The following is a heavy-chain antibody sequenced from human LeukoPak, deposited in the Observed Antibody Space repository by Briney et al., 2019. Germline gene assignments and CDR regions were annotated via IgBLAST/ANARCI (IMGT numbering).Heavy chain of an antibody. J-gene: IGHJ4*02. D-gene: IGHD2-2*02. Sequence: GGSLRLSCTVSGFTVSSNSMSWVRQAPGKGLEWVAFIRYDGSNKYYADSVKGRFTISRDNSKNTLYLQMNSLRAEDTAVYYCAKSRRAFVVVPAAIGYWGQGTLVTVSS. CDR1: GFTVSSNS. CDR3: AKSRRAFVVVPAAIGY. V-gene: IGHV3-30*02. CDR2: IRYDGSNK.